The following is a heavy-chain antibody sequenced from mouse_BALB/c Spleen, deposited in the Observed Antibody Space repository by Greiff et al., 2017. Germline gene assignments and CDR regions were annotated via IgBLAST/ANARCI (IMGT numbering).Heavy chain of an antibody. CDR2: IDPFNGGT. CDR1: GYSFTSYY. CDR3: ARTQVDY. J-gene: IGHJ4*01. V-gene: IGHV1S135*01. Sequence: VQLKESGPELMKPGASVKISCKASGYSFTSYYMHWVKQSHGKSLEWIGYIDPFNGGTSYNQKFKGKATLTVDKSSSTAYMHLSSLTSEDSAVYYCARTQVDYWGQGTSVTVSS.